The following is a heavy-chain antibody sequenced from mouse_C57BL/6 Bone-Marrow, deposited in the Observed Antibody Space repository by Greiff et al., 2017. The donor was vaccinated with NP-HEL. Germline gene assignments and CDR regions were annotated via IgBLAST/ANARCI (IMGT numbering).Heavy chain of an antibody. V-gene: IGHV5-12*01. Sequence: EVKLVESGGGLVQPGGSLKLSCAASGFTFSDYYMYWVRQTPEKRLEWVAYISNGGGSTYYPDTVKGRFTISRDNAKNTLYLQMSRLKSEYTAMYYCARPYSNYDAMDYWGQGTSVTVSS. CDR3: ARPYSNYDAMDY. CDR1: GFTFSDYY. J-gene: IGHJ4*01. CDR2: ISNGGGST. D-gene: IGHD2-5*01.